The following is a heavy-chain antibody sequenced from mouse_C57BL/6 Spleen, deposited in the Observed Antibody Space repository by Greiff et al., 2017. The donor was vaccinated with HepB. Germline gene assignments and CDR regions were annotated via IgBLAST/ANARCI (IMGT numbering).Heavy chain of an antibody. CDR3: AREYYGSSYEDFDY. V-gene: IGHV1-76*01. CDR1: GYTFTDYY. J-gene: IGHJ2*01. Sequence: VQLQQSGAELVRPGASVKLSCKASGYTFTDYYINWVKQRPGQGLEWIARIYPGSGNTYYNEKFKGKATLTAEKSSSTAYMQLSSLTSEDSAVYFCAREYYGSSYEDFDYWGQGTTLTVSS. CDR2: IYPGSGNT. D-gene: IGHD1-1*01.